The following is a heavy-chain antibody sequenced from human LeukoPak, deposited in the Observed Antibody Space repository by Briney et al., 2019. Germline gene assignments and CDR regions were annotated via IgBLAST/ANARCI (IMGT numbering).Heavy chain of an antibody. CDR1: GGSFSGYY. V-gene: IGHV4-34*01. Sequence: SETLSLTCAVYGGSFSGYYWSWTRQPPGKGLEWIGEINHSGSTTYNPSLKSRVTISIDTSKNQFSLKLSSVTAADTAVYYCARSSRSCSGSSCFPLDYWGQGTLVTVSS. J-gene: IGHJ4*02. CDR3: ARSSRSCSGSSCFPLDY. CDR2: INHSGST. D-gene: IGHD2-15*01.